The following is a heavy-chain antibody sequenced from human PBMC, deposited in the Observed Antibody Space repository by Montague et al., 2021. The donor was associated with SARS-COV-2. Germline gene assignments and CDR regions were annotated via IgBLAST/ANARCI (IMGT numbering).Heavy chain of an antibody. Sequence: SETLSLTCTVYYGSFSGYYWSWIRQAPGKGLEWIGEINHTGTTNYNPSLKSRVTMSVDTSKNQFSLKLTSVSAADTAVYYCAGGGRFCFVDECYLPRQGFDYWGQGTLVTVSS. CDR1: YGSFSGYY. D-gene: IGHD2-21*01. CDR2: INHTGTT. CDR3: AGGGRFCFVDECYLPRQGFDY. V-gene: IGHV4-34*01. J-gene: IGHJ4*02.